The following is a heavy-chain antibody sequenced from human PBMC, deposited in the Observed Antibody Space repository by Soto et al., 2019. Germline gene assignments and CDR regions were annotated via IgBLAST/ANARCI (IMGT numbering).Heavy chain of an antibody. D-gene: IGHD5-12*01. CDR2: VFSNDEK. CDR1: GFSLSNARMG. Sequence: QVTLKESGPVLVKPTETLTLTCTVSGFSLSNARMGVSWIRQPPGKALEWLAHVFSNDEKSSSTSLKSRLTISKDTSKSQVVLTMTNMDPVDTATYYCARIPLPIVASARYYYGMDVWGQGTTVTVSS. V-gene: IGHV2-26*01. CDR3: ARIPLPIVASARYYYGMDV. J-gene: IGHJ6*02.